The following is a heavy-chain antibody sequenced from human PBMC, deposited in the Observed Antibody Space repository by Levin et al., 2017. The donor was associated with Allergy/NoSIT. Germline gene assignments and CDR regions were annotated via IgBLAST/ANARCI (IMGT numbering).Heavy chain of an antibody. D-gene: IGHD5-12*01. J-gene: IGHJ4*02. CDR3: SWRYSGYDF. CDR1: GLNFDEYA. V-gene: IGHV3-49*04. Sequence: LTGGSLRLSCTASGLNFDEYAMTWVRQAPGKGLEWVGFIRSKTHGGTTEYAASVKGRFTISRDDSKSIAYLQMNSLKIEDTAVYYCSWRYSGYDFWGQGTLVIVSS. CDR2: IRSKTHGGTT.